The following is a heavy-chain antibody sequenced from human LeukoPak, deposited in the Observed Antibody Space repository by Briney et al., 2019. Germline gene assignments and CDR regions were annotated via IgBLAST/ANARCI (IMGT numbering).Heavy chain of an antibody. J-gene: IGHJ4*02. CDR3: AKDIEYSYGPPDY. CDR2: ISGRGGST. CDR1: GFTFSSYA. V-gene: IGHV3-23*01. Sequence: GGSLTLSCAASGFTFSSYAMHWLRQAPGKGLEWVSAISGRGGSTYYADSVKGRFTIYRHNSKNTLYLQMNSLRAEDTAVYDCAKDIEYSYGPPDYWGQGTLVTVSS. D-gene: IGHD5-18*01.